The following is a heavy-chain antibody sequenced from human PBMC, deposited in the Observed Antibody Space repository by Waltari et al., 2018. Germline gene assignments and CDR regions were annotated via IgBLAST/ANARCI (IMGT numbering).Heavy chain of an antibody. CDR2: SYHSGNT. CDR1: GYSISTVESF. D-gene: IGHD3-16*01. J-gene: IGHJ6*02. CDR3: ARDLGHKVDV. Sequence: QVQLQESGPGLLRPSETLSLTCAVSGYSISTVESFWGWIRQPPGKGLAWIGSSYHSGNTVYNPSLKSPVTISVDTSKNHFSLTLRSVTAADTAVYFCARDLGHKVDVWGQGTTVTVSS. V-gene: IGHV4-38-2*02.